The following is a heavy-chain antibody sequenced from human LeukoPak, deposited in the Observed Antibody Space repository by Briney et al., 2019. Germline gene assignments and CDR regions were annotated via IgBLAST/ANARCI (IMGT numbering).Heavy chain of an antibody. CDR1: GFTFSSYG. Sequence: QAGGSLRLSCAASGFTFSSYGMHWVRQAPGKGLEWVAVISYDGSNKYYADSVKGRFTISRDNSKNTLYLQMNSLRAEDTAVYYCASGRDGYNSAGDYWGQGTLVTVSS. J-gene: IGHJ4*02. V-gene: IGHV3-30*03. CDR3: ASGRDGYNSAGDY. CDR2: ISYDGSNK. D-gene: IGHD5-24*01.